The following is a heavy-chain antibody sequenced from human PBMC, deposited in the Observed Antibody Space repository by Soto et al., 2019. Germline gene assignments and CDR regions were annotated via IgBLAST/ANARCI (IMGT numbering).Heavy chain of an antibody. J-gene: IGHJ6*02. CDR3: ARDLAAAAGGMDV. D-gene: IGHD6-13*01. CDR2: IIPIFGTA. Sequence: SVKVSCKASGVTFCSYAISWVRQAPGQGLEWMGGIIPIFGTANYAQKFQGRVTITADKSTSTAYMELSSLRSEDTAVYYCARDLAAAAGGMDVWGQGTTVTVSS. V-gene: IGHV1-69*06. CDR1: GVTFCSYA.